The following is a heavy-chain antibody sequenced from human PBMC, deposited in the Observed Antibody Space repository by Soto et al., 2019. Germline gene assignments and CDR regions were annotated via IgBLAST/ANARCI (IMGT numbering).Heavy chain of an antibody. CDR2: INHSGSA. D-gene: IGHD5-18*01. CDR1: GESFSAYI. CDR3: ARQEWIQLWPDDY. V-gene: IGHV4-34*01. J-gene: IGHJ4*02. Sequence: SETLSLTCAVYGESFSAYIWTWIRQTPGKGLQWIGQINHSGSASYNPSLKSRVTISVDTSKNQFSLKLSSVTAADTAVYYCARQEWIQLWPDDYWGQGTLVTVSS.